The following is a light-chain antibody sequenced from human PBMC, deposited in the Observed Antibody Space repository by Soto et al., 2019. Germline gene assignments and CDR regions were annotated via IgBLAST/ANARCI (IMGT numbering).Light chain of an antibody. Sequence: DIQMTQSPSSLSASVGDSVTITCRASQGIGNYLAWYQQKPGKVPKLLIYAASTLQSGVPSRFSGSGSGTDFTLTISSLQPDDVATYYCQKYKSALRTFGQGTKVEIK. V-gene: IGKV1-27*01. CDR1: QGIGNY. CDR2: AAS. CDR3: QKYKSALRT. J-gene: IGKJ1*01.